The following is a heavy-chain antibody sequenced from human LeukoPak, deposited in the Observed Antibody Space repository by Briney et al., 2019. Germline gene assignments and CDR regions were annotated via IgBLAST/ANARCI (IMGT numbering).Heavy chain of an antibody. CDR3: AREAGYDILTGYHGPSDY. CDR2: ISSSGSTI. J-gene: IGHJ4*02. Sequence: PGGSLRLSCAASGFTFSDYYMSWIRQAPGKGLEWVSYISSSGSTIYYAYSVKGRFTISRDNAKNSLYMQMNSLRAEDTAVYYCAREAGYDILTGYHGPSDYWGQGTLVTVSS. D-gene: IGHD3-9*01. CDR1: GFTFSDYY. V-gene: IGHV3-11*01.